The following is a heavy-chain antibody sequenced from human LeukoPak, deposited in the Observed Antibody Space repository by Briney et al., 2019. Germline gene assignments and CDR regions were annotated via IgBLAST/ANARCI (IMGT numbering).Heavy chain of an antibody. CDR1: GFTFSRYW. D-gene: IGHD5-18*01. V-gene: IGHV3-7*05. CDR2: KKQDGSEK. Sequence: PGGSLRLSCVASGFTFSRYWMSWARQASGKGLECVANKKQDGSEKYYVDSVKGRFTISRDNAKNSLYLQVNSLGADDTAVYYCAREGYRDTSVDSWGQGTLVTVSS. CDR3: AREGYRDTSVDS. J-gene: IGHJ4*02.